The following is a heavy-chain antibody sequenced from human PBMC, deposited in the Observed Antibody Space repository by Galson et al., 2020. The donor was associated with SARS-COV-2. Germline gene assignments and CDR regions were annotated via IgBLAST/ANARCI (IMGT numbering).Heavy chain of an antibody. CDR2: IYNSENT. CDR3: AREWRVNARVITSHFES. CDR1: GFTVRSNY. J-gene: IGHJ4*02. Sequence: GGSLKISCAASGFTVRSNYMAWVRQAPGKGLEWVSVIYNSENTYYADSVKGRFTISRDNAKNTLYLQMNSLRGEDTAVYYCAREWRVNARVITSHFESWGQGTLVSVSS. V-gene: IGHV3-66*01. D-gene: IGHD3-16*01.